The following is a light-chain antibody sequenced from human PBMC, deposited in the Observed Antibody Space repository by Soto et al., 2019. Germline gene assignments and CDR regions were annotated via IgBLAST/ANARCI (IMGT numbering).Light chain of an antibody. V-gene: IGLV2-23*02. J-gene: IGLJ1*01. CDR2: EVS. CDR1: SSYVGSYNL. CDR3: CSYAGSSTFPFV. Sequence: QSVLTQPASVSRSPGQSITISCTGTSSYVGSYNLVSWYQQHPGKAPKLMIYEVSKRPSGVSNRFSGSKSGNTASLTISGLQAEDEADYYCCSYAGSSTFPFVFGTGTKVTV.